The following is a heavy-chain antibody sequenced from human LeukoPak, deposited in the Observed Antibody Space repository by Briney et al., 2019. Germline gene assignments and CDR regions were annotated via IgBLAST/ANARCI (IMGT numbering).Heavy chain of an antibody. D-gene: IGHD2-2*02. CDR3: ARCGRYCSSTSCYMDYYYYYMDV. CDR1: GYTFTSYD. CDR2: MNPNSGNT. J-gene: IGHJ6*03. Sequence: ASVKVSCKASGYTFTSYDINWVRQATGQGLEGMGWMNPNSGNTGYAQKFQGRVTMTRNTSISTAYMELSSLRSEDTAVYYCARCGRYCSSTSCYMDYYYYYMDVWGKGTTVTVSS. V-gene: IGHV1-8*01.